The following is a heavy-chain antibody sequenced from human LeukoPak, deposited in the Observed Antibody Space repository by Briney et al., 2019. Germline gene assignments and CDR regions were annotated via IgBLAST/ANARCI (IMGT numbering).Heavy chain of an antibody. CDR3: ARSGYSYGHFDY. D-gene: IGHD5-18*01. V-gene: IGHV5-51*01. CDR1: GYIFTSYW. CDR2: IYPGASDT. Sequence: GESLKTSCKASGYIFTSYWIGWVRQMPGKGMEWMGIIYPGASDTRYSPSSQGQVTISADKSISTASLQWSSLKASDTAMYYCARSGYSYGHFDYWGQGTLVTVSS. J-gene: IGHJ4*02.